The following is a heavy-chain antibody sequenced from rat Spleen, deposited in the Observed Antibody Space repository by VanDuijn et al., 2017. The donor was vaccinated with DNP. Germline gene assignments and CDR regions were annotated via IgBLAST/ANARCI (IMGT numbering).Heavy chain of an antibody. CDR1: GFTFRGYW. Sequence: EVQLVESGGDLVQPGRSLIVSCVASGFTFRGYWMTWIRQAPAKGLEWVAYIGSAAYAPYYGDSVKGRFTISRDNAKSTLYLQMNSLRSEDMATYYCVRWNSGHFDYWGQGVMVTVSS. D-gene: IGHD4-3*01. J-gene: IGHJ2*01. CDR3: VRWNSGHFDY. V-gene: IGHV5-22*01. CDR2: IGSAAYAP.